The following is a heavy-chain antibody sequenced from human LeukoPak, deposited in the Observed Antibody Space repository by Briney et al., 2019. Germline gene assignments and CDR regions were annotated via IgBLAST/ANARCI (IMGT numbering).Heavy chain of an antibody. CDR1: GYTFTGYY. D-gene: IGHD6-19*01. J-gene: IGHJ4*02. V-gene: IGHV1-2*02. CDR3: ARWQWLQKTFDY. Sequence: ASVKVSCKASGYTFTGYYMHWVRQAPGQGLEWMGWINPNSGGTNYAQKFQGRVTMTRDTSISTAYMELSRLRSDDTAVYYCARWQWLQKTFDYWGQGTLVTVSS. CDR2: INPNSGGT.